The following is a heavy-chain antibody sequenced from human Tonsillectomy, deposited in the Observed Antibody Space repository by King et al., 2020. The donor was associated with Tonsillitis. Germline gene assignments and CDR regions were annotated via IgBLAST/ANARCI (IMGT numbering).Heavy chain of an antibody. J-gene: IGHJ5*02. D-gene: IGHD4-17*01. Sequence: QLVQSGGGLVKPGGSLRLSCAASGFTFSAYYLSWIRQAPGKGLEWIAYITSSDSTIYYADSVKGRFTISRDNAKNSLYLQMNSLRAEDTAVYYCARVIPLSGDDGGWFDTWGQGTLVTVSS. CDR3: ARVIPLSGDDGGWFDT. CDR2: ITSSDSTI. CDR1: GFTFSAYY. V-gene: IGHV3-11*01.